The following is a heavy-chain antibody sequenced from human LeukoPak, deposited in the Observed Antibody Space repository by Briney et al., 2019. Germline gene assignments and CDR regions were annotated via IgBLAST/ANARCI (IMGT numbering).Heavy chain of an antibody. CDR1: GGSFSGYY. J-gene: IGHJ6*02. V-gene: IGHV4-34*01. Sequence: SETLSLTCAVYGGSFSGYYWSWIRQPPGKGLEWIGEINHSGSTNYNPSLKSRVTMSVDTSKNQFSLKLSSVTAADTAVYYCAREGEQLARGGFYYYYGMDVWGQGTTVTVSS. D-gene: IGHD6-13*01. CDR2: INHSGST. CDR3: AREGEQLARGGFYYYYGMDV.